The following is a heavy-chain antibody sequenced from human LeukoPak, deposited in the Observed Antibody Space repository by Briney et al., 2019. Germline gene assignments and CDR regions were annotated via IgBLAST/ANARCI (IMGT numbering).Heavy chain of an antibody. CDR2: ITHSGYT. D-gene: IGHD3-3*01. Sequence: SETLSLTCTVSGYSISSGRYWAWIRQPPGKGLEWIGSITHSGYTNYNPSLKSRLGISVDMSKNLFSLKLTSVTAADTALYYCVREELFHDFWSGSHGAFDVWGQGTMVSVSS. V-gene: IGHV4-38-2*02. CDR3: VREELFHDFWSGSHGAFDV. CDR1: GYSISSGRY. J-gene: IGHJ3*01.